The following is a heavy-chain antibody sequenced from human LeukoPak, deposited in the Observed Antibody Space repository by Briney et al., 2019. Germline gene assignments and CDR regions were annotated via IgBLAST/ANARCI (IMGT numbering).Heavy chain of an antibody. CDR3: ARDVVTSSNWYDP. V-gene: IGHV3-11*04. J-gene: IGHJ5*02. CDR1: GFTFSDYY. Sequence: GGSPRLSCAASGFTFSDYYMSWIRQAPGKGLEWVSYISSSGSTIYYADSVRGRFTISRDNTKNSLFLQMNSLRAEDTAIYYCARDVVTSSNWYDPWGQGTLVTVSS. CDR2: ISSSGSTI. D-gene: IGHD6-6*01.